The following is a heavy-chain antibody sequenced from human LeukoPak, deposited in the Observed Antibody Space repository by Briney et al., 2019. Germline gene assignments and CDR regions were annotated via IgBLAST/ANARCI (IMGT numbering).Heavy chain of an antibody. V-gene: IGHV4-4*02. J-gene: IGHJ6*04. CDR2: IYHSGST. CDR3: ARGSLVLDYYYGMDV. Sequence: SETLSLTCAVSGGSISSSNWWSWVRQPPGKGLEWIGEIYHSGSTNYNPSLKSRVTISVDKSKNQFPLKLSSVTAADTAVYYCARGSLVLDYYYGMDVWGKGTTVTVSS. CDR1: GGSISSSNW. D-gene: IGHD3-16*02.